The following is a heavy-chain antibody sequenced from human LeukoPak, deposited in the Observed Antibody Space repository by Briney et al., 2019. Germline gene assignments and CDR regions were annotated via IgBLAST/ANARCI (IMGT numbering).Heavy chain of an antibody. D-gene: IGHD1-26*01. J-gene: IGHJ4*02. Sequence: GASVKVSCKASGYTFTSYGISWVRQAPGQGLEWMGGIIPIFGTANYAQKFQGRVTITTDESTSTAYMELSSLRSEDTAVYYCARWAPGADFYFDYWGQGTLVTVSS. CDR3: ARWAPGADFYFDY. CDR2: IIPIFGTA. CDR1: GYTFTSYG. V-gene: IGHV1-69*05.